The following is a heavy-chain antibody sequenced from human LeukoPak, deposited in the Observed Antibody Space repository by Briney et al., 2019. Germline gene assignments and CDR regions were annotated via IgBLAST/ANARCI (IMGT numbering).Heavy chain of an antibody. CDR2: INPDSGGT. V-gene: IGHV1-2*02. CDR1: GYTFTDHY. CDR3: ARARIGGYSSTLPY. Sequence: GASVTVSFKASGYTFTDHYMHWVRQAPGQGVEWMGWINPDSGGTNYAPKFQARVTMTRDTSIRAAYMELSRLRSDDTAVYYCARARIGGYSSTLPYWGQGTLVTVSS. J-gene: IGHJ4*02. D-gene: IGHD6-13*01.